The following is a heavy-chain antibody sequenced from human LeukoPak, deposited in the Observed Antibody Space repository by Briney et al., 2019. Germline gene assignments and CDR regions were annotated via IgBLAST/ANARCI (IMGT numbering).Heavy chain of an antibody. CDR2: IWHDGSNK. J-gene: IGHJ6*02. V-gene: IGHV3-33*08. Sequence: GGSLRLSCAASGFTFSSYAMHWVRQAPGKGLEWVAVIWHDGSNKYYADSVKGRFTISRDNSKNTLYLQMNSLRAEDTAVYYCARDGWRHCSSTSCYDYYGMDVWGQGTTVTVSS. CDR1: GFTFSSYA. CDR3: ARDGWRHCSSTSCYDYYGMDV. D-gene: IGHD2-2*01.